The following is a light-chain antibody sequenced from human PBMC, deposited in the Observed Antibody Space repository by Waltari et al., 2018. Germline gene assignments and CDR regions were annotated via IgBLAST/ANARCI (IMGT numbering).Light chain of an antibody. Sequence: EVVMTQSPATLSVSPGERVTLSCRASQSIHDNLAWYQHRPGQAPGLLIYGASTRAPDTPGGFVGGGSGTEFTLTIRSLQSEDSAVYYCKKYNVWPPLTFGGGTKVEIK. CDR1: QSIHDN. CDR3: KKYNVWPPLT. CDR2: GAS. J-gene: IGKJ4*01. V-gene: IGKV3-15*01.